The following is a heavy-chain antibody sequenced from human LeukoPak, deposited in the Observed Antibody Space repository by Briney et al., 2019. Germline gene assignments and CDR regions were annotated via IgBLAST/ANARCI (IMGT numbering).Heavy chain of an antibody. CDR2: IYHSGST. V-gene: IGHV4-38-2*02. CDR1: GYSISSGYY. D-gene: IGHD3-3*01. Sequence: SETLSLTCTVSGYSISSGYYWGWIRQPPGKGLEWIGSIYHSGSTYYNPSLKSRVTISVDTSKNQFSLKLSSVTAADTAVYYCARALPNAKVLRFLEWLLGRWFDPWGQGTLVTVSS. J-gene: IGHJ5*02. CDR3: ARALPNAKVLRFLEWLLGRWFDP.